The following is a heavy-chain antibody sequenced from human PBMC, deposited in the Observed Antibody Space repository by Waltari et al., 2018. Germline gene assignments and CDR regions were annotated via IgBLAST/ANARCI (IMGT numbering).Heavy chain of an antibody. V-gene: IGHV1-46*01. D-gene: IGHD2-21*01. CDR2: ITPSGGST. CDR3: ARDRRPHGDFALGY. Sequence: QVQLVQPGAEVKKPGASVKVSCRASGYNFIAYFMHWVRQAPGQGLEWMGVITPSGGSTTYAHKFQARVTMTRDTSTTTVYMELSSLTSDDTAVYYCARDRRPHGDFALGYWGQGTLVTVSS. J-gene: IGHJ4*02. CDR1: GYNFIAYF.